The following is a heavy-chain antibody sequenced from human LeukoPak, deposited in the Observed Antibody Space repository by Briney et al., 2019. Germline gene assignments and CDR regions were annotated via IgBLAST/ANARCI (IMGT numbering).Heavy chain of an antibody. CDR2: ISSSSSTI. CDR3: ARTYGSGSYYLG. V-gene: IGHV3-48*01. D-gene: IGHD3-10*01. Sequence: TGGSLRLSCAASGFTFSSYSMNWVRQAPGKGLEWVSSISSSSSTIYYADSVKGRFTISRDNAKNSLYLQMNSLRAEDTAVYYCARTYGSGSYYLGWGQGTLVTVSS. CDR1: GFTFSSYS. J-gene: IGHJ4*02.